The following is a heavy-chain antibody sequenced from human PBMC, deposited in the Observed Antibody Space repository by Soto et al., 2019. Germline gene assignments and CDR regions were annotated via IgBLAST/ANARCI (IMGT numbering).Heavy chain of an antibody. CDR2: IYYGGST. J-gene: IGHJ4*02. CDR3: ARVGSSTWGTLCFYAY. CDR1: GASVSSSSYY. V-gene: IGHV4-61*01. Sequence: SSETLSLTCTVSGASVSSSSYYWSWIRQAPGKGLEWIGYIYYGGSTNYNPSLKSRVTVSVDTSKNQFSLKLNSMTAADTAVYYCARVGSSTWGTLCFYAYWGRGTLVIGSS. D-gene: IGHD6-13*01.